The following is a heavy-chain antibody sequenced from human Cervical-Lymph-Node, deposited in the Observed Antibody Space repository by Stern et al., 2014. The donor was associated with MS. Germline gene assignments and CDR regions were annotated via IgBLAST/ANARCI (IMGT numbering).Heavy chain of an antibody. CDR2: ICADSGNT. CDR3: ARDKMHAFDY. V-gene: IGHV1-18*01. Sequence: VQLVESGTEVKKPGASVLVSCKASGYTFTTYGINWVRQAPGQGLEWMGWICADSGNTKYAQKFQDRVTMTRDTTTGTAYMEVRSLRSEDTAVYYCARDKMHAFDYWGQGTQVTVPS. D-gene: IGHD2-8*01. CDR1: GYTFTTYG. J-gene: IGHJ4*02.